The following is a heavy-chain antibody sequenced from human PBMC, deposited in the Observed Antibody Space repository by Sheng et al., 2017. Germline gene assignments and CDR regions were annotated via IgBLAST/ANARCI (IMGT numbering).Heavy chain of an antibody. CDR2: IYYTGST. CDR3: ARGIWFEDPTRTGVVFDY. Sequence: QLQLQESGPGLVKPSETLSLTCTVSGGSIRSSDYCWGWIRQPPGKGLEWIGSIYYTGSTYYNPSLKSRLSISMDTSKNQFSLKLSSVTAADTAVYSCARGIWFEDPTRTGVVFDYWDRGNAGHRLL. V-gene: IGHV4-39*07. D-gene: IGHD3-10*01. CDR1: GGSIRSSDYC. J-gene: IGHJ4*02.